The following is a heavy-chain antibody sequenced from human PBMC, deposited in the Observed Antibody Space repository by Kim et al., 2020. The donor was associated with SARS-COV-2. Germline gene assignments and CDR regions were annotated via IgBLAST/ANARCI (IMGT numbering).Heavy chain of an antibody. CDR3: ARDEYSSGWEGGPDY. CDR1: GFTFSAYW. V-gene: IGHV3-7*01. Sequence: GGSLRLSCAVSGFTFSAYWMSWVRQAPGKGLEWVANIKQDGGEKYYVDSVKGRFTISRDNAKNSLYMQMNSLRAEDTAVYYCARDEYSSGWEGGPDYWGQGTLVTVSS. J-gene: IGHJ4*02. D-gene: IGHD6-19*01. CDR2: IKQDGGEK.